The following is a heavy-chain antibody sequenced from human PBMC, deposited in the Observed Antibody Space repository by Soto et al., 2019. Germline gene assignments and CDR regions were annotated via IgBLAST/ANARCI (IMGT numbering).Heavy chain of an antibody. V-gene: IGHV5-10-1*01. D-gene: IGHD1-7*01. Sequence: GESLKISCKGSGYSFTSYWISWVRQMPGKGLEWMGRIDPSDSYTNYSPSFQGHVTISADKSISTAYLQWSSLKASDTAMYYCASLTGTKSYYYGMDVWGQGTTVTVSS. CDR2: IDPSDSYT. CDR3: ASLTGTKSYYYGMDV. CDR1: GYSFTSYW. J-gene: IGHJ6*02.